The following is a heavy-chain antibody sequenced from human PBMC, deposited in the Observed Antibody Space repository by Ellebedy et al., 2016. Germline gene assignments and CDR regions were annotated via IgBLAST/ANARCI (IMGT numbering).Heavy chain of an antibody. CDR1: GGSISSYY. J-gene: IGHJ6*03. D-gene: IGHD3-3*01. V-gene: IGHV4-59*01. CDR3: ARAPSEHYDFWSGYYRAPYYYYYMDV. Sequence: GSLRLSXTVSGGSISSYYWSWIQQPPGKGLEWIGYIYYSGSTNYNPSLKSRVTISVDTSKNQFSLKLSSVTAADTAVYYCARAPSEHYDFWSGYYRAPYYYYYMDVWGKGTTVTVSS. CDR2: IYYSGST.